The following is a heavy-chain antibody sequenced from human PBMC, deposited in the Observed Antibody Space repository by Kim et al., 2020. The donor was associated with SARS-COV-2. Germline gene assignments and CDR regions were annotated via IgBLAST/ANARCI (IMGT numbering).Heavy chain of an antibody. D-gene: IGHD3-16*02. J-gene: IGHJ4*02. V-gene: IGHV3-21*01. CDR2: ISSSSSYI. CDR1: GFTFSSYS. CDR3: ARDYPSSPYYFDY. Sequence: GGSLRLSCAASGFTFSSYSMNWVRQAPGKGLEWVSSISSSSSYIYYADSVKGRFTISRDNAKNSLYLQMNSLRAEDTAVYYCARDYPSSPYYFDYWGQGTLVTVSS.